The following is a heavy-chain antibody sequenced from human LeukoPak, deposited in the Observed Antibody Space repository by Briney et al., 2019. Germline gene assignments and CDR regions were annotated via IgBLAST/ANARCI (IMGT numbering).Heavy chain of an antibody. V-gene: IGHV4-59*01. CDR2: IYYSGST. CDR3: ARFDDILTGYLY. Sequence: ASETLSLTCTVSGGSISSYYWSWIRQPPGKGLEWIGYIYYSGSTNYNPSLKSRVTISVDTSKNQFSLKLSSVTAADTAVYYCARFDDILTGYLYWGQGTLVTVSS. D-gene: IGHD3-9*01. CDR1: GGSISSYY. J-gene: IGHJ4*02.